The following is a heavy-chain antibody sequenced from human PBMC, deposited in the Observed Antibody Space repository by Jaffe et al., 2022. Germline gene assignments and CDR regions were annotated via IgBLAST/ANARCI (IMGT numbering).Heavy chain of an antibody. V-gene: IGHV3-23*01. CDR3: AKSSLPYCSGGSCYLDY. D-gene: IGHD2-15*01. CDR2: ISGSGGST. J-gene: IGHJ4*02. Sequence: EVQLLESGGGLVQPGGSLRLSCAASGFTFSSYAMSWVRQAPGKGLEWVSAISGSGGSTYYADSVKGRFTISRDNSKNTLYLQMNSLRAEDTAVYYCAKSSLPYCSGGSCYLDYWGQGTLVTVSS. CDR1: GFTFSSYA.